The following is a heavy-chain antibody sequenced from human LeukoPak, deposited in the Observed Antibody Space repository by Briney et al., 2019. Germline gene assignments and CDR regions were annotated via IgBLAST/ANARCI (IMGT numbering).Heavy chain of an antibody. D-gene: IGHD6-19*01. V-gene: IGHV3-23*01. CDR3: PKGSRQNSSDKAGPIDY. Sequence: GGSLRLSCAGSGFTFSSNAMSWVRQAPGKGLEWVSSISDSGDFTYYADSVKGRFTISRDNSKNTLFVQMSSLRAEDTAVYYCPKGSRQNSSDKAGPIDYWGQGTLVTVSS. CDR1: GFTFSSNA. CDR2: ISDSGDFT. J-gene: IGHJ4*02.